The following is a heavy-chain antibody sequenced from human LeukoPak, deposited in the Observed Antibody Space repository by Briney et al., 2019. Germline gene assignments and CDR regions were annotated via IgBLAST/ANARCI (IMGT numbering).Heavy chain of an antibody. CDR1: GYTLTDYY. CDR3: ARTPSFGSVAFDI. Sequence: ASVKVSCKASGYTLTDYYIHWVRQAPGQGLEWMGWINPNSGGRNYAQKFQGRVTMTRDTFINTAYVEVSGLRSEDTAVYYCARTPSFGSVAFDIWGQGTMVTVSS. CDR2: INPNSGGR. V-gene: IGHV1-2*02. J-gene: IGHJ3*02. D-gene: IGHD3-10*01.